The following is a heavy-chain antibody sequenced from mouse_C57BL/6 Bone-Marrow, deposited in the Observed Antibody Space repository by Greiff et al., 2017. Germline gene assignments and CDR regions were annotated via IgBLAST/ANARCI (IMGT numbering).Heavy chain of an antibody. CDR3: AKRGIYDGNAMDY. D-gene: IGHD2-3*01. CDR1: GFSLTSYG. CDR2: IWRGGST. V-gene: IGHV2-5*01. Sequence: QVHVKQSGPGLVQPSQSLSITCTVSGFSLTSYGVHWVRQSPGKGLEWLGVIWRGGSTDYNAAFMSRLSITKDNSKSQVFFKMNSLQADDTAIYYCAKRGIYDGNAMDYWGQGTSVTVSS. J-gene: IGHJ4*01.